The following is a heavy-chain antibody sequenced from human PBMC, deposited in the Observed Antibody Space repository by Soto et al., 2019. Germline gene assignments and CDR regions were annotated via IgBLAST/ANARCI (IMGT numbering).Heavy chain of an antibody. CDR1: GGSISSSSYY. D-gene: IGHD6-19*01. J-gene: IGHJ3*02. Sequence: QLQLQESGPGLVKPSETLSLTCTVSGGSISSSSYYWGWIRQPPGKGLEWIGSIYYSGSTYYNPSLKSRVTISVDTSKNQFSLKLSSVTAADTAVYYCARHENAYSSGWLGDDAFDIWGQGTMVTVSS. CDR2: IYYSGST. CDR3: ARHENAYSSGWLGDDAFDI. V-gene: IGHV4-39*01.